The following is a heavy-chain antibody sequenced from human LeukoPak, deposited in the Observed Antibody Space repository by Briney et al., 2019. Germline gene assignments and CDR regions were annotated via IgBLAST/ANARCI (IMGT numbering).Heavy chain of an antibody. V-gene: IGHV4-59*08. J-gene: IGHJ4*02. CDR3: ARHGVGRGGDFDY. CDR1: GVSISSYY. Sequence: SETLSLTCTVSGVSISSYYWSWIRQPPGKGLEWIGYIYYSGSTKYNPSLKSRVTISVDTSKDQFSLKLSSVTAADTAVYYCARHGVGRGGDFDYWGQGTLVTVSS. CDR2: IYYSGST. D-gene: IGHD3-10*01.